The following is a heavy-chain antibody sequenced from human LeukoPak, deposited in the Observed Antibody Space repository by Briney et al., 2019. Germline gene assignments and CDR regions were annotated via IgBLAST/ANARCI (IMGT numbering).Heavy chain of an antibody. CDR1: GYTFTGYY. J-gene: IGHJ4*02. CDR2: MNPNSGNT. CDR3: AREGGDYYDSSGYYIVDY. V-gene: IGHV1-8*02. D-gene: IGHD3-22*01. Sequence: SVKVSCKASGYTFTGYYIHWVRQAPGQGLEWMGWMNPNSGNTGYAQKFQGRVTMTRNTSLSTAYMELSSLRSEDAAVYYCAREGGDYYDSSGYYIVDYWGQGTPVTVSS.